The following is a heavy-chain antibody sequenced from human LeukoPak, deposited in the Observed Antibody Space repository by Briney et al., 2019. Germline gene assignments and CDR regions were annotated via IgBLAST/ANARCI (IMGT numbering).Heavy chain of an antibody. Sequence: SVKVSCKASGGTFSSYAISWVRQAPGQGLEWMGGIIPIFGTANYAQKFQGRVTITTDESTSTAYMELSSLRSEDTAVYYCARSIVGATMDAFDYWGQGTLVAVSS. D-gene: IGHD1-26*01. CDR2: IIPIFGTA. J-gene: IGHJ4*02. V-gene: IGHV1-69*05. CDR1: GGTFSSYA. CDR3: ARSIVGATMDAFDY.